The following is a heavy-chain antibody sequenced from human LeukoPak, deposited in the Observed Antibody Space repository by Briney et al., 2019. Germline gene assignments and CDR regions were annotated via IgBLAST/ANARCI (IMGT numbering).Heavy chain of an antibody. CDR1: GYTFTTYG. CDR3: ARVGGGSSGYYQDAFDI. Sequence: ASVKVSCKASGYTFTTYGISWVRRAPGQGLEWMGWINSYNGNTNYAQKFQGRVTMTTDTSTSTAYMELRSLRSDDTAVYYCARVGGGSSGYYQDAFDIWGQGTMVTVSS. J-gene: IGHJ3*02. CDR2: INSYNGNT. D-gene: IGHD3-22*01. V-gene: IGHV1-18*01.